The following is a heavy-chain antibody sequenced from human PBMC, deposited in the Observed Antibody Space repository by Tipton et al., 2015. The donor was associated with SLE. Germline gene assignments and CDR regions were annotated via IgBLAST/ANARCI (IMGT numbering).Heavy chain of an antibody. Sequence: QLVQSGGGLVQPGGSLRLSCEASGFTFSSYWMTWVRQAPGKGLECVANIKHDGSENYYLDSVKGRFIISRDNAKNSLYLQMNSLRPEDTAFYYCAKDGQGGWLTNVDFDFWGQGTLVTVSS. CDR2: IKHDGSEN. V-gene: IGHV3-7*03. D-gene: IGHD5-24*01. CDR1: GFTFSSYW. J-gene: IGHJ4*02. CDR3: AKDGQGGWLTNVDFDF.